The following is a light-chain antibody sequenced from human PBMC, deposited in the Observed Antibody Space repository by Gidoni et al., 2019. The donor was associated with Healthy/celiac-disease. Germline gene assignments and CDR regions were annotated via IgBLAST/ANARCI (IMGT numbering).Light chain of an antibody. V-gene: IGLV3-25*03. CDR2: KDS. CDR1: ALPKQY. J-gene: IGLJ3*02. Sequence: SYELTPPPTVSVSPGQTARITCSGDALPKQYAYWYQQTPGPAPVLVIYKDSERPSGIPERFSGSSSGTTVTLTISGVQAEDEADYYCQSADSSGTWVFGGGTKLTVL. CDR3: QSADSSGTWV.